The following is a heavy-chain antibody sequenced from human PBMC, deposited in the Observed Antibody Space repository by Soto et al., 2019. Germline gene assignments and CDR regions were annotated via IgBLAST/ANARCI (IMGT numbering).Heavy chain of an antibody. CDR3: AREDIVVVLRSPHYYYYYYMDV. CDR1: GDSFSSNSAA. J-gene: IGHJ6*03. V-gene: IGHV6-1*01. D-gene: IGHD2-2*01. Sequence: KQSQTLSLTCAISGDSFSSNSAAWNWIRQSPSRGLEWLGRTYYRSKWYNDYAVSVKSRITINPDTSKNQFSLQLNSVTPEETAVYYCAREDIVVVLRSPHYYYYYYMDVWGKGTTVTVSS. CDR2: TYYRSKWYN.